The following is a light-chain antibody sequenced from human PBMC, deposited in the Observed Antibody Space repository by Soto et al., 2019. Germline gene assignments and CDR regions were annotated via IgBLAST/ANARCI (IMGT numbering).Light chain of an antibody. Sequence: DIQMTQSRSFLSASVGDRVTITFLASQTISNWLAWYQQKPGKAPKLLIYDASSLDSRVPSRFSGSGSGTEFTLTISSLQPDDFATYYCQQYNSYPYTFGQGTKVDI. CDR2: DAS. CDR3: QQYNSYPYT. CDR1: QTISNW. V-gene: IGKV1-5*01. J-gene: IGKJ2*01.